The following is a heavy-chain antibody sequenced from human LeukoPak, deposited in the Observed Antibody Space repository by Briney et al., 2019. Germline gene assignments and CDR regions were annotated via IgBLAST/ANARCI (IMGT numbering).Heavy chain of an antibody. CDR3: ARGEYYYDSSGSDY. V-gene: IGHV1-8*01. D-gene: IGHD3-22*01. Sequence: ASVKVSCTASGYTFTSYDINWVRQATGQRLEWMGWMNPNSGNTGYAQKFQGRVTMTRNTSISTAYMELSSLRSEDTAVYYCARGEYYYDSSGSDYWGQGTLVTVSS. CDR1: GYTFTSYD. J-gene: IGHJ4*02. CDR2: MNPNSGNT.